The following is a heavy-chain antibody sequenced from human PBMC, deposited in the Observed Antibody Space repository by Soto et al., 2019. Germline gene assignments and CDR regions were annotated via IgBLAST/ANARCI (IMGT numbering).Heavy chain of an antibody. CDR3: ARMSYYDILTGQYYFDY. CDR2: IFSNDEK. V-gene: IGHV2-26*01. D-gene: IGHD3-9*01. J-gene: IGHJ4*02. Sequence: GSGPTLVNPTETLTLTCTVSGFSLSNARMGVSWIRQPPGKALEWLAHIFSNDEKSYSTSLKSRLTISKDTSKSQVALTMTNMDPVDTATYYCARMSYYDILTGQYYFDYWGQGTLVTVSS. CDR1: GFSLSNARMG.